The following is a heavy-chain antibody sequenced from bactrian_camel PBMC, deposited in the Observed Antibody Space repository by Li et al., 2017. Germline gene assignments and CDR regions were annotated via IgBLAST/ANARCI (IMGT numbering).Heavy chain of an antibody. CDR3: ASRTFDPWRWQVANDYGY. D-gene: IGHD7*01. Sequence: VQLVESGGGSVQAGGSLRLSCAPSKYPFLIYCMAWFRQAPGKEREAVAGIYTRDGRTYYRDSVKGRFTISRDNAKNTVYLQMNTLKPEDTAMYYCASRTFDPWRWQVANDYGYWGQGTQVTVS. V-gene: IGHV3S63*01. J-gene: IGHJ4*01. CDR1: KYPFLIYC. CDR2: IYTRDGRT.